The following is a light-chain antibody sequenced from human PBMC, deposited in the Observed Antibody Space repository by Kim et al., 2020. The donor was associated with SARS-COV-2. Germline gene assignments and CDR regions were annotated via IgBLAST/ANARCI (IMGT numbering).Light chain of an antibody. J-gene: IGLJ2*01. V-gene: IGLV2-18*02. Sequence: QSALAQPPSVSGSPGQSVTISCTGTSSDVGTYNRVSWYQQPPGTAPKLMIYDVNNRPSGVPDRLSGSKSGNTASLTISGLQAEDEADYYCSSYTSSSTVIFGGGTQLTVL. CDR2: DVN. CDR1: SSDVGTYNR. CDR3: SSYTSSSTVI.